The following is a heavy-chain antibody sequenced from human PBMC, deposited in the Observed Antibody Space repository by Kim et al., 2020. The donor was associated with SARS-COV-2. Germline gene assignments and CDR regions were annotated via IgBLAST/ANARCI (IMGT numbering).Heavy chain of an antibody. J-gene: IGHJ5*02. CDR2: IWYDGSNK. CDR1: GFTFSSYG. CDR3: AKEREDTAMAPTFDP. V-gene: IGHV3-33*06. D-gene: IGHD5-18*01. Sequence: GGSLRLSCAASGFTFSSYGMHWVRQAPGKGLEWVAVIWYDGSNKYYADSVKGRFTISRDNSKNTLYLQMNSLRAEDTAVYYCAKEREDTAMAPTFDPWGQGTLVTVSS.